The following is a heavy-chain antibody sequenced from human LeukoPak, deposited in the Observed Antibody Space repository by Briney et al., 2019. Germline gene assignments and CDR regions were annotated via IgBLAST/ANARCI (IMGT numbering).Heavy chain of an antibody. Sequence: ASVKVSCKASGYTFTGYHIHWVRQAPGQGLEWMGWINPNSGGTNYAQKFQGRVTMTRDTSISTAYMELSRLRSDDTAVYYCARDRITMVRGVIQLYYWGQGTLVTVSS. CDR2: INPNSGGT. CDR3: ARDRITMVRGVIQLYY. J-gene: IGHJ4*02. V-gene: IGHV1-2*02. D-gene: IGHD3-10*01. CDR1: GYTFTGYH.